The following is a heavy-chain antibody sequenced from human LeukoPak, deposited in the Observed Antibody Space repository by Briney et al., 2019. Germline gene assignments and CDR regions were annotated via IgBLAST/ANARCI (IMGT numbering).Heavy chain of an antibody. D-gene: IGHD3-10*01. CDR3: ARGGSGSRSAYYFDY. Sequence: PSETLSLTCAVSDYSISSGYYWGWIRQPPGKGVEWIGNIYHSGSTYYNPSLKSRVTISVDTSKNQFSLKLSSVTAADTAVYYCARGGSGSRSAYYFDYWGQGTLVTVSS. J-gene: IGHJ4*02. CDR2: IYHSGST. V-gene: IGHV4-38-2*01. CDR1: DYSISSGYY.